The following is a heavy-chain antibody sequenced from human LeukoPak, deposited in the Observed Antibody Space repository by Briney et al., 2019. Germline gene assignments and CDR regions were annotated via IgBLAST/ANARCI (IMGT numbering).Heavy chain of an antibody. Sequence: SETLSLTCTVSGGSISSYYWSWIRQPPGKGLEWIGYIYYSGSTNYNPSLKSRVTISVDTSKNQFSLRLSSVTAADTAVYYCARLAKGGYYDSSGYYPPRNAFDIWGQGTIVTVSS. CDR2: IYYSGST. CDR1: GGSISSYY. V-gene: IGHV4-59*08. CDR3: ARLAKGGYYDSSGYYPPRNAFDI. D-gene: IGHD3-22*01. J-gene: IGHJ3*02.